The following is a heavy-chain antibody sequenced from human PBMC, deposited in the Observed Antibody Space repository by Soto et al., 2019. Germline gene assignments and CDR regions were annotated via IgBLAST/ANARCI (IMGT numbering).Heavy chain of an antibody. Sequence: GGSLRLSCAASGFTFSSYGMHWVRQAPGKGLEWLAVISYDGSDKFYGDSVKGRFTISRDNSKNTLYLQMNSLRAEDTAVYYCAKMGGNSGGPWFDPWGQGTLVTVSS. J-gene: IGHJ5*02. CDR3: AKMGGNSGGPWFDP. V-gene: IGHV3-30*18. D-gene: IGHD2-21*02. CDR2: ISYDGSDK. CDR1: GFTFSSYG.